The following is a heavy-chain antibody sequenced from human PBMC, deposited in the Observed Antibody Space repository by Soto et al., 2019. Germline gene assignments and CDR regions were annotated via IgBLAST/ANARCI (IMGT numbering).Heavy chain of an antibody. Sequence: GSLRLSCAASGFTFSSYWMSWVRQAPGKGLEWVANIKQDGSEKYYVDSVKGRFTISRDNAKNSLYLQMNSLRAEDTAVYYCARDYYDSSGWLSGDYGMDVWGQGTTVTVSS. CDR2: IKQDGSEK. D-gene: IGHD3-22*01. CDR1: GFTFSSYW. CDR3: ARDYYDSSGWLSGDYGMDV. J-gene: IGHJ6*02. V-gene: IGHV3-7*01.